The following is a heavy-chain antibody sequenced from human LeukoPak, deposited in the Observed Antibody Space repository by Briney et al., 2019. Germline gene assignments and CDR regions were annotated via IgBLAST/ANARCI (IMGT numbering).Heavy chain of an antibody. CDR1: GAPFRNYA. CDR3: ARADSSGYPAAP. CDR2: IVPFLDMT. J-gene: IGHJ5*02. V-gene: IGHV1-69*04. D-gene: IGHD3-22*01. Sequence: SVKVSCKASGAPFRNYALTWVRKAPGQGLEWMGRIVPFLDMTDYAQKFQGRVTFSADKSTSTAYMEVTSLSSDDTAVYYCARADSSGYPAAPWGQGTLVTVPS.